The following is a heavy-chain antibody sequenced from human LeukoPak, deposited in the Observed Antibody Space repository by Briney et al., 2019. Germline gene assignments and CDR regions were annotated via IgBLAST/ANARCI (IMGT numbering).Heavy chain of an antibody. CDR3: ARNLYRDSLPVSWFDP. CDR1: GYTFTSYG. CDR2: ISDYNGNT. J-gene: IGHJ5*02. D-gene: IGHD4-11*01. V-gene: IGHV1-18*01. Sequence: ASVKVSCKASGYTFTSYGISWVRQAPGQGLEWMGWISDYNGNTNYAQKLQGRVTMTTDTSTSTAYMELRSLRSDDTAVYYCARNLYRDSLPVSWFDPWGQGTLVTVSS.